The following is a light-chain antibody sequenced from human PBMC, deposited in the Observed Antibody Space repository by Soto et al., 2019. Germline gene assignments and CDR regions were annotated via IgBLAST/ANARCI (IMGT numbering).Light chain of an antibody. CDR1: QGSSND. Sequence: DIQMTQSPSSLSASVGDRVTITGRARQGSSNDLAWCQQQPGKVPKLLIYAASTLQSGVPSRFRGSGSAADFTPTLSSLQPEDVATYYCQEYNNAPLTSGGGTKVDI. CDR3: QEYNNAPLT. CDR2: AAS. J-gene: IGKJ4*01. V-gene: IGKV1-27*01.